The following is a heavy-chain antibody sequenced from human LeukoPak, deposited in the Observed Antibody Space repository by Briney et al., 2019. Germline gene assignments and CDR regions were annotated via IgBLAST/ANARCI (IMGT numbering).Heavy chain of an antibody. Sequence: SVKVSCKASGGTFSSYAISWVRQAPGQGLEWMGGIIPIFGTANYAQKFQGRVTITTDESTSTAYMELSSLRSEDTAVYYCARGAILGYCSSTSRSPRPDYWGQGTLVTVSS. CDR3: ARGAILGYCSSTSRSPRPDY. CDR1: GGTFSSYA. J-gene: IGHJ4*02. V-gene: IGHV1-69*05. CDR2: IIPIFGTA. D-gene: IGHD2-2*01.